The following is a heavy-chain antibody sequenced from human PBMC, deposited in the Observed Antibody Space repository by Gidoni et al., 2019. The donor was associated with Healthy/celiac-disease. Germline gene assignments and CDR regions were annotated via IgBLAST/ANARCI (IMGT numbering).Heavy chain of an antibody. Sequence: QVQLQESCPGLVKPSETLSLTCTVSGGSISSYYWSWIRQPAGKGLEWIGRIYTSGNTNYTPSLKSRVTMSVDTSKNQFSLKLSSVTAADTAVYYCARDSGVTKHNYYYYYMDVWGKGTTVTVSS. CDR3: ARDSGVTKHNYYYYYMDV. J-gene: IGHJ6*03. D-gene: IGHD4-4*01. V-gene: IGHV4-4*07. CDR2: IYTSGNT. CDR1: GGSISSYY.